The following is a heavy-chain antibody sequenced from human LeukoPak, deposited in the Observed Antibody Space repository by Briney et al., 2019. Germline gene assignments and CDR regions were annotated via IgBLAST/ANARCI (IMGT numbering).Heavy chain of an antibody. D-gene: IGHD3-22*01. V-gene: IGHV3-23*01. Sequence: ETLSLTCTVSGGSISSGGYYWSWIRQHPGKGLEWVSAISGSGLSTYYADSVKGRFTISRDNSKNTVYLQMNSLRAEDTAVYYCAKSGGFDSSGYYQPPEDYWGQGTLVSVSS. CDR1: GGSISSGGYY. J-gene: IGHJ4*02. CDR3: AKSGGFDSSGYYQPPEDY. CDR2: ISGSGLST.